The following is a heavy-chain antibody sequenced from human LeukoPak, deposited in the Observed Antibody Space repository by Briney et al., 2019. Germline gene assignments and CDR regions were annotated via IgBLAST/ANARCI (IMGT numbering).Heavy chain of an antibody. J-gene: IGHJ4*02. Sequence: GASVKVSCKASGYTFTGYYMHWVRQAPGQGLEWMGWINPNSGGTNYAQKFQGRVTMTRDMSISTAYMELSRLRSDDTAVYYCARDPSNSSGRHEIFDYWGQGTLVPVSS. CDR1: GYTFTGYY. V-gene: IGHV1-2*02. D-gene: IGHD6-19*01. CDR2: INPNSGGT. CDR3: ARDPSNSSGRHEIFDY.